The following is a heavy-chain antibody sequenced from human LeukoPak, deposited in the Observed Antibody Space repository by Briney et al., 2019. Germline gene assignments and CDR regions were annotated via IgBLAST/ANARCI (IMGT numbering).Heavy chain of an antibody. Sequence: TSETLSLTCTVSGGSVSNSSYYWGWIRQPPGKGLEWIGSIYYSGTTYYNPSLKSRVTISVDTSKNQFSLNLSSVTAADTAVYYCARHTWQWLPFDDWGQGTQVTISS. J-gene: IGHJ4*02. V-gene: IGHV4-39*01. CDR1: GGSVSNSSYY. D-gene: IGHD5-12*01. CDR3: ARHTWQWLPFDD. CDR2: IYYSGTT.